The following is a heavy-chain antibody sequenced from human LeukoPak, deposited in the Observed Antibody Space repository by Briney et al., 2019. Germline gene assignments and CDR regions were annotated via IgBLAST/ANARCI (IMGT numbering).Heavy chain of an antibody. CDR1: GFTFDDYA. Sequence: GRSLRLSCAASGFTFDDYAMHWVRQAPGKGLEWVSGISWNSDSIGYADSVKGRFTISRDNAKNSLYLQMNSLRAEDTALYYCAKDIYSSSSHFDYWGQGTLVTVSS. V-gene: IGHV3-9*01. J-gene: IGHJ4*02. CDR2: ISWNSDSI. D-gene: IGHD6-6*01. CDR3: AKDIYSSSSHFDY.